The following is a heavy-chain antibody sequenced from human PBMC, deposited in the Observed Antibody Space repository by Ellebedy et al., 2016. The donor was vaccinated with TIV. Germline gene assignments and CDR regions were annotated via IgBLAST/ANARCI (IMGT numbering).Heavy chain of an antibody. CDR1: GYTFTNYG. J-gene: IGHJ3*02. V-gene: IGHV1-18*04. Sequence: ASVKVSXKASGYTFTNYGISWVRQAPGQGLEWMGWISAYNGYTNYVQNFQGRVTMTTDTSTSTAYMELRSLRSDDTAVYYCARDTYYYDSSGHYDAFDIWGQGTMVTVSS. CDR3: ARDTYYYDSSGHYDAFDI. D-gene: IGHD3-22*01. CDR2: ISAYNGYT.